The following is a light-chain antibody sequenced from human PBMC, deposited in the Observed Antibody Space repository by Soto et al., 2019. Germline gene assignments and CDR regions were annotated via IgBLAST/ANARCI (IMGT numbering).Light chain of an antibody. CDR2: GAS. J-gene: IGKJ2*01. CDR1: QSVSSSY. Sequence: PGERVTLSCRASQSVSSSYLTWCQQKPGQAPRLLIYGASGRATGIPDRFSGSGSGTDFTLTISRLESEDFAVYYCQQYGRSPYTFGQGTKVDIK. CDR3: QQYGRSPYT. V-gene: IGKV3-20*01.